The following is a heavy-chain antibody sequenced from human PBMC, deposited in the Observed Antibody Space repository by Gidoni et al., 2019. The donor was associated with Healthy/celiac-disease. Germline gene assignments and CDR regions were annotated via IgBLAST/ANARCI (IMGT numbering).Heavy chain of an antibody. CDR2: IYYSGST. J-gene: IGHJ6*02. D-gene: IGHD6-13*01. Sequence: QVQLQESGPGLVKPSQTLSLTCTVSGGSISSGGYYWSWIRQHPGKGLEWIGYIYYSGSTCYNPSLKSRVTISVDTSKNQFSLKLSSVTAADTAVYYCARGGVGFGVDGYSSSWYYYYGMDVWGQGTTVTVSS. V-gene: IGHV4-31*03. CDR1: GGSISSGGYY. CDR3: ARGGVGFGVDGYSSSWYYYYGMDV.